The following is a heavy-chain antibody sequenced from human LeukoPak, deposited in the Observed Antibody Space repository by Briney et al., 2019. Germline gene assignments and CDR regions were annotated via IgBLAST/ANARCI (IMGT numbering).Heavy chain of an antibody. Sequence: ASVKVSCKASGYTFTSYYMHWVRQAPGQGLEWMGIINPSGGSTSYAQKFQGRVTMTRDTSTSTVYMELSSLRSEDTAVYYCARDDQGEAMAYDSSGYYFSHWGQGTLVTVPS. D-gene: IGHD3-22*01. J-gene: IGHJ4*02. CDR1: GYTFTSYY. CDR3: ARDDQGEAMAYDSSGYYFSH. V-gene: IGHV1-46*01. CDR2: INPSGGST.